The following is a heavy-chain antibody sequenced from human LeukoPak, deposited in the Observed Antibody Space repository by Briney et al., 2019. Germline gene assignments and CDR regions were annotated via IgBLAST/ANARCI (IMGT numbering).Heavy chain of an antibody. D-gene: IGHD3-10*01. V-gene: IGHV3-21*01. CDR3: ASAPYGSGLYYFDS. CDR1: GFTFSSYI. J-gene: IGHJ4*02. CDR2: ISSSTTYI. Sequence: GGSLRLSCAASGFTFSSYILNWVRQAPGKGLEWVSSISSSTTYIYYADSVKGRFTISRDNAKNSLYLQMNSLRAEDTAVYYCASAPYGSGLYYFDSWGQGTLVTVSS.